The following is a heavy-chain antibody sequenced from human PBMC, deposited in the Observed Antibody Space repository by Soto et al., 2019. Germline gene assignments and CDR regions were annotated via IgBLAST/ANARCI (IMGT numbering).Heavy chain of an antibody. V-gene: IGHV1-46*01. CDR1: GYTFTSYY. CDR2: INPSGGST. D-gene: IGHD3-10*01. CDR3: AVAGIWFGTYYYGMDV. J-gene: IGHJ6*02. Sequence: ASVKVSCKASGYTFTSYYMQWVRQAPGQGLEWMGIINPSGGSTSYAQKFQGRVTMTRDTSTSTVYMELSSLRSEDTAVYYCAVAGIWFGTYYYGMDVWGQGTTVTVSS.